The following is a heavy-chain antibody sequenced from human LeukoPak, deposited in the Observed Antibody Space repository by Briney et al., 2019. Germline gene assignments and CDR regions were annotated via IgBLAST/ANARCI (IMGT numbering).Heavy chain of an antibody. J-gene: IGHJ4*02. V-gene: IGHV1-18*03. D-gene: IGHD6-13*01. CDR3: ARWDTYSSSWYGLDY. CDR2: ISAYNGNT. Sequence: ASVKVSCKASGYTFTSYGISWVRQAPGQGLEWMGWISAYNGNTNYAQKLQGRVAMTTDTSTSTAYMELRSLRSDDMAVYYCARWDTYSSSWYGLDYWGQGTLVTVSS. CDR1: GYTFTSYG.